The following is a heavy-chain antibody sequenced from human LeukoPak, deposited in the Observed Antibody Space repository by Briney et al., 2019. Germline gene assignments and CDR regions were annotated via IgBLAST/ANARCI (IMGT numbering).Heavy chain of an antibody. CDR1: GGSISSYY. CDR3: ARMGLRFLDNWFDP. D-gene: IGHD3-3*01. Sequence: PSETLSLTCTVSGGSISSYYWSWIRQPAGKGLEWIGRIYTSGSTNYNPSLKSRVTMSVDTSKNQFSLKLSSVTAADTAVYYCARMGLRFLDNWFDPWGQGTLVTVSS. J-gene: IGHJ5*02. V-gene: IGHV4-4*07. CDR2: IYTSGST.